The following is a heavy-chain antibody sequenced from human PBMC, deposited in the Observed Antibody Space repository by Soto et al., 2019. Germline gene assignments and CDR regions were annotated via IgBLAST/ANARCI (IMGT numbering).Heavy chain of an antibody. CDR1: GFTVSTKY. D-gene: IGHD3-16*01. Sequence: GGSLILSCAASGFTVSTKYMSWVRQAPGKGLEWVSVIYSGGSTFYADSVRGRFTISRDNSKNTVNLQMNSLRAEDTAVYYCARDPWAEDYWGQGTLVTVSS. CDR3: ARDPWAEDY. V-gene: IGHV3-66*01. CDR2: IYSGGST. J-gene: IGHJ4*02.